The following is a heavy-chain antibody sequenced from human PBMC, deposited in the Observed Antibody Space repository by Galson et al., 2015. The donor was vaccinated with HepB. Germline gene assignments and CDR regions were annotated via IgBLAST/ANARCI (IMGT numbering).Heavy chain of an antibody. CDR2: TNTISTNI. CDR1: GFTFSSYS. Sequence: SLRLSCAASGFTFSSYSMNWVRQAPGKGLEWLSYTNTISTNIYYADSVRGRFTISRDNAKNSLYLQMNSLRAEDTVVYYCARGLLRLIDYWGQGTLVTVSS. V-gene: IGHV3-48*01. CDR3: ARGLLRLIDY. J-gene: IGHJ4*02. D-gene: IGHD1-26*01.